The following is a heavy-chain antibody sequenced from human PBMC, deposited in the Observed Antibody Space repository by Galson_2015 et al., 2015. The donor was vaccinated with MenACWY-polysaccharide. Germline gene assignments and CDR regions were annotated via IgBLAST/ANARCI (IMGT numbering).Heavy chain of an antibody. CDR3: AKDDTPVVVAAKLGPRYYYYGMDV. Sequence: SLRLSCAASGFTFSSYGMHWVRQAPGKGLEWVAVISYDGSNKYYADSVKGRFTISRDNSKNTLYLQMNSLRAEDTAVYYCAKDDTPVVVAAKLGPRYYYYGMDVWGQGTTVTVSS. CDR2: ISYDGSNK. V-gene: IGHV3-30*18. D-gene: IGHD2-15*01. CDR1: GFTFSSYG. J-gene: IGHJ6*02.